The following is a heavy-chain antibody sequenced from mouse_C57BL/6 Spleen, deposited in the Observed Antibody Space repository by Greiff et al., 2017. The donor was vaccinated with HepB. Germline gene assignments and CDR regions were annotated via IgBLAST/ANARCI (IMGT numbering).Heavy chain of an antibody. CDR1: GFTFSSYT. CDR3: ARMGYYGSSWWYFDV. V-gene: IGHV5-9*01. J-gene: IGHJ1*03. CDR2: ISGGGGNT. D-gene: IGHD1-1*01. Sequence: EVKLMESGGGLVKPGGSLKLSCAASGFTFSSYTMSWVRQTPEKRLEWVATISGGGGNTYYPDSVKGRFTISRDNAKNTLYLQMSSLRSEDTALYYCARMGYYGSSWWYFDVWGTGTTVTVSS.